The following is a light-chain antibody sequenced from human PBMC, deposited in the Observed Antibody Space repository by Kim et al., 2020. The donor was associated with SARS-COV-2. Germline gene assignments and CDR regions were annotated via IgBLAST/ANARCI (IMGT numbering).Light chain of an antibody. V-gene: IGLV3-1*01. J-gene: IGLJ2*01. CDR2: QDT. CDR3: QAWDSSTAE. CDR1: KLGDKY. Sequence: SVSQGQTASITCSGDKLGDKYAWWYQQKPGQCPVLVIYQDTKRPSGIPERFSGSNSGNTATLTISGTQAMDEADYYCQAWDSSTAEFGGGTQLTVL.